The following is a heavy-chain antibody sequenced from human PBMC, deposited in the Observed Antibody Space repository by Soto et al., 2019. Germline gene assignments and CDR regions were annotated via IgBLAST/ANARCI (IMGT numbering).Heavy chain of an antibody. CDR1: GGSFSGYY. J-gene: IGHJ6*03. CDR3: ATRTTKRYYYYYMAC. CDR2: INHSGST. V-gene: IGHV4-34*01. D-gene: IGHD1-26*01. Sequence: SETLSLTCAVYGGSFSGYYWSWIRQPPGKGLEWIGEINHSGSTNYNPSLKSRVTISVDTSKNQFSLKLSSVNAADTAVFYFATRTTKRYYYYYMACWGKGTTVTLSS.